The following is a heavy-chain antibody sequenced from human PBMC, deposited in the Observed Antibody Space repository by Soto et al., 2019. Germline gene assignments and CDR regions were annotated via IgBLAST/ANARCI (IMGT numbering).Heavy chain of an antibody. CDR2: INPNSGDT. V-gene: IGHV1-2*04. D-gene: IGHD3-16*01. CDR3: ARERYDDAENPLDY. CDR1: GYTFTGYY. Sequence: ASVKVSCRASGYTFTGYYLHGVRQAPGQGPEWMGLINPNSGDTKYAKKFQDWVTMTRDTSTSTVYMDLIRLKSDDKAVYYCARERYDDAENPLDYSGQGTLVTFSS. J-gene: IGHJ4*02.